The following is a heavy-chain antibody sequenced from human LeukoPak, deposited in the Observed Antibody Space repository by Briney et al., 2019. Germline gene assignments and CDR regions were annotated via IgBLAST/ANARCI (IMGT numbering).Heavy chain of an antibody. CDR1: GGSVSSGSYY. Sequence: PSETLSLTCTVSGGSVSSGSYYWSWIRQPPGKGLEWIGYIYYSGSTNYNPSLKSRVTISVDTSKNQFSLKLSSVTAADTAVYYCARETGDRVAFDIWGQGTMVTVSS. CDR3: ARETGDRVAFDI. D-gene: IGHD3-10*01. J-gene: IGHJ3*02. CDR2: IYYSGST. V-gene: IGHV4-61*01.